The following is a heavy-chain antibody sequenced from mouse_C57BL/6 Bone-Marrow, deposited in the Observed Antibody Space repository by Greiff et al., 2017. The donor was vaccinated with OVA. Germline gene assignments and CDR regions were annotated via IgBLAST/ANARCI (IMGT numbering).Heavy chain of an antibody. CDR3: ARRRYYFDY. J-gene: IGHJ2*01. CDR2: INPYNGGT. CDR1: GYTFTDYY. V-gene: IGHV1-19*01. Sequence: VQLQQSGPVLVKPGASVKMSCKASGYTFTDYYMNWVKQSHGKSLEWIGVINPYNGGTSYNQKFKGKATLTVDKSSSTAYMELNSLTSEDSAVYYCARRRYYFDYWGQGTTLTVSS.